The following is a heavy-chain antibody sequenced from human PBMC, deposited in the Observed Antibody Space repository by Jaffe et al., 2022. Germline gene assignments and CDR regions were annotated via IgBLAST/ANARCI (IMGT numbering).Heavy chain of an antibody. J-gene: IGHJ5*02. CDR1: GFTFNNYA. Sequence: EVQLLESGGGLVQPGGSLRLSCAASGFTFNNYAMSWVRQGPGKGLEWVSGISGSGGSTYYADSVKGRFTISRDNSKSTLYLQMNSLRADDTAVYYCAKGASSSWYLNWFETWGQGTLVTVSS. CDR2: ISGSGGST. D-gene: IGHD6-13*01. V-gene: IGHV3-23*01. CDR3: AKGASSSWYLNWFET.